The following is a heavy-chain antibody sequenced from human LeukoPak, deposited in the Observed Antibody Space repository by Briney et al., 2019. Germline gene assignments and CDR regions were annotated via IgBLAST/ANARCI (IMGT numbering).Heavy chain of an antibody. D-gene: IGHD5-12*01. CDR3: AKEHNSGYDYWGVRFDY. V-gene: IGHV3-23*01. CDR2: ISGSGGST. CDR1: GFTFSSYA. Sequence: GGSLRLSCTASGFTFSSYAMSWVRQAPGKGLEWVSAISGSGGSTYYADSVKGRFTISRDNSKNTLYLQMNSLRAEDTAVYYCAKEHNSGYDYWGVRFDYWGQGTLVTVSS. J-gene: IGHJ4*02.